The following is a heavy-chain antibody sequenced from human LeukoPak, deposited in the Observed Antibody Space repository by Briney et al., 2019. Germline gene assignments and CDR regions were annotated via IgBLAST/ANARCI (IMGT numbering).Heavy chain of an antibody. Sequence: GGSLRLSCAASGFTFSSYDMHWVRQAPGKGLEWVAVLWYDGDNIYYADSVKGRFTISRDNSKNTLYLQMNSLRAEDTAVYYCARESAAGSCDYWGQGTLVTVSS. D-gene: IGHD6-13*01. CDR2: LWYDGDNI. CDR3: ARESAAGSCDY. J-gene: IGHJ4*02. CDR1: GFTFSSYD. V-gene: IGHV3-33*01.